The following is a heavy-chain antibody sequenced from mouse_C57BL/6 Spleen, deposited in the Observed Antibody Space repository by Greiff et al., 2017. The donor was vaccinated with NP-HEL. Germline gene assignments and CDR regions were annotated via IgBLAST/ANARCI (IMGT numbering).Heavy chain of an antibody. CDR1: GYAFSSYW. CDR2: IYPGDGDT. D-gene: IGHD1-1*01. Sequence: VQLQQSGAELVKPGASVKISCKASGYAFSSYWMNWVKQRPGKGLEWIGQIYPGDGDTNYNGKFKGKATLTADKSSSTAYMQLSSLTSEDSAVYFWARGGYYGSSFAYWGQGTLVTVSA. V-gene: IGHV1-80*01. CDR3: ARGGYYGSSFAY. J-gene: IGHJ3*01.